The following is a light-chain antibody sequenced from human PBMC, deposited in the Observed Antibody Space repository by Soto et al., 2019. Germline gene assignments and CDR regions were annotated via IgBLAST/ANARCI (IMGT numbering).Light chain of an antibody. Sequence: TQSPSILSLSPGERATLSSRASQSVSSSYLAWYQQKPGQAPRLLIYGASSRATGIPDRFSGSGSGTDFTLTISRLEPEDLAVYYCQQYGSSPPWTFGQGTKVDI. V-gene: IGKV3-20*01. CDR3: QQYGSSPPWT. CDR2: GAS. CDR1: QSVSSSY. J-gene: IGKJ1*01.